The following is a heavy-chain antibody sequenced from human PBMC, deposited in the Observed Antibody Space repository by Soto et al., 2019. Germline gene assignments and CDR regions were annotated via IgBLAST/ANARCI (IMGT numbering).Heavy chain of an antibody. CDR1: GFSFNDYY. CDR3: AEDKAACEWLPNCYYYGMDD. D-gene: IGHD3-3*01. V-gene: IGHV3-74*01. J-gene: IGHJ6*01. CDR2: IDPSGSVS. Sequence: RLSCVASGFSFNDYYMYWVRQAPGKGLVWISRIDPSGSVSAYADSVKGRFTISRDNAKKTLYLQMNSLRDGDTAVYYCAEDKAACEWLPNCYYYGMDDWGQGTTVNVSS.